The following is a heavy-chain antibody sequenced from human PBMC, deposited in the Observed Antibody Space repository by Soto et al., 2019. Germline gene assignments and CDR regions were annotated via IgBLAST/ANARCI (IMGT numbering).Heavy chain of an antibody. V-gene: IGHV4-34*01. CDR1: GGSFIGYY. J-gene: IGHJ5*02. CDR3: ARGKKVVVVPAAPYNGFDP. Sequence: PSETLSLTCAVYGGSFIGYYWSWIRQPPGKGLEWIGEINHSGSTNYNPSLKSRVTISVDTSKNQFSLKLSSVTAADTAVYYCARGKKVVVVPAAPYNGFDPWGQGTLVTVSS. D-gene: IGHD2-2*01. CDR2: INHSGST.